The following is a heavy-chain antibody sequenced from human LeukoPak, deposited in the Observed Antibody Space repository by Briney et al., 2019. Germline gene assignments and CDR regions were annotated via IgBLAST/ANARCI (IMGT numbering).Heavy chain of an antibody. V-gene: IGHV1-69*04. D-gene: IGHD5-24*01. CDR3: ARDTEMATLEEGAYFDY. CDR1: GGTFSSYA. J-gene: IGHJ4*02. CDR2: IIPILGVA. Sequence: VASVKVSCKTSGGTFSSYAISWVRQAPGQGLEWMGRIIPILGVANYAQKFQGRVTITADKSTSTAYMELSSLRSEDTAVYYCARDTEMATLEEGAYFDYWGQGTLVTVSS.